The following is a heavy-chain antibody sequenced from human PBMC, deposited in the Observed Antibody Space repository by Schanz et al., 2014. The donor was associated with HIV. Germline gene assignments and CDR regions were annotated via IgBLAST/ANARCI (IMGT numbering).Heavy chain of an antibody. V-gene: IGHV1-2*02. D-gene: IGHD3-22*01. Sequence: QVHLLQSGAEVKKPGASVKLSCKASGYTFTGYYMHWVRQAPGQGLEWMGWINPNSGGTNYAQKFQGRVTMTRDTSISTAYMELSRLRSDDTAVYYCARVGRAYYYDSSGGIDYWGQGTLVTVSS. J-gene: IGHJ4*02. CDR3: ARVGRAYYYDSSGGIDY. CDR1: GYTFTGYY. CDR2: INPNSGGT.